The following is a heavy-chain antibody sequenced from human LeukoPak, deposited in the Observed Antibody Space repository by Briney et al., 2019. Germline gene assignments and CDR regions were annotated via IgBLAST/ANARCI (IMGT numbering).Heavy chain of an antibody. Sequence: SETLSLTCTVYGGSISSGSYYWGWIRQPAGKGLEWIVRIYTSGSTNDNPSLKSQLTISVDPSKSQFSLKLSSVTAADTAVYYCARSPLLYYYGSGSYYLATGLQKTGYYYYYMDVWGKGTTVTVSS. D-gene: IGHD3-10*01. V-gene: IGHV4-61*02. CDR2: IYTSGST. CDR3: ARSPLLYYYGSGSYYLATGLQKTGYYYYYMDV. J-gene: IGHJ6*03. CDR1: GGSISSGSYY.